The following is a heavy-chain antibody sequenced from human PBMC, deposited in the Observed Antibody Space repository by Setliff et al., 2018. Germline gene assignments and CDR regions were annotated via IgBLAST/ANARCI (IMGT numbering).Heavy chain of an antibody. J-gene: IGHJ3*02. Sequence: PGGSLRLSCAASAFTFKNYWMSWVRQAPGKGLEWVANIKGDESEKFYLDSVKGRFTISRDNAKNSLYLQMNSLRAEDTAVYYCARDRISRYYDSGAHAFDIWGQGTMVTVSS. D-gene: IGHD3-22*01. V-gene: IGHV3-7*03. CDR1: AFTFKNYW. CDR2: IKGDESEK. CDR3: ARDRISRYYDSGAHAFDI.